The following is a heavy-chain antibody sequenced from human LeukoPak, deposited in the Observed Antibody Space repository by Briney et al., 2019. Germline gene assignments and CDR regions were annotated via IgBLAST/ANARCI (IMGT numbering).Heavy chain of an antibody. V-gene: IGHV4-38-2*02. Sequence: SETLSLTCTVSGYSISSGYYWGWIRQPPGKGLEWIGSIYHSGSTYYNPSLKSRVTISVDTSKNQFSLKLSSVTAADTAVYYCASIDYGDYTSLDYWGQGTLVTVSS. CDR2: IYHSGST. CDR3: ASIDYGDYTSLDY. D-gene: IGHD4-17*01. J-gene: IGHJ4*02. CDR1: GYSISSGYY.